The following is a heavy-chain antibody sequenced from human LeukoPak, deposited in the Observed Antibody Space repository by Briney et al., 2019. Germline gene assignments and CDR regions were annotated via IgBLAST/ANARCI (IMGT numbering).Heavy chain of an antibody. J-gene: IGHJ4*02. Sequence: GGSLRLSCAASGFTFSICAMNWVRQAPGKGLEWVSGISGSGSSTYYADSVKGRFTISRDSSKNTVYLQMNSMRAEDTAIYYCAKADGSYKTLIDYWGQGTLVTVSS. CDR3: AKADGSYKTLIDY. CDR2: ISGSGSST. CDR1: GFTFSICA. V-gene: IGHV3-23*01. D-gene: IGHD3-10*01.